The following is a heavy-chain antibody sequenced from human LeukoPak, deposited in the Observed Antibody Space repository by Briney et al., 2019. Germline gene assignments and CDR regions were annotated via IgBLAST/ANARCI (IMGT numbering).Heavy chain of an antibody. CDR1: GGSISRYY. CDR2: IYYSGGT. J-gene: IGHJ4*02. CDR3: ARGARGYSGYEYYFDY. V-gene: IGHV4-59*01. D-gene: IGHD5-12*01. Sequence: PSETLSLTCTVSGGSISRYYWSWIRQPPGKGLEWIGYIYYSGGTSHNPSLKSRFTMSVDTSKNQFSLKLSSVTAVDTAVYYCARGARGYSGYEYYFDYWGQGTLVTVSS.